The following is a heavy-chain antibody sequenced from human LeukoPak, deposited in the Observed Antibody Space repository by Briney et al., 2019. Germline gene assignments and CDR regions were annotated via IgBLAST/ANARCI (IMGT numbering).Heavy chain of an antibody. V-gene: IGHV3-48*03. CDR3: ARGGDYYGSGNYRYYFDY. CDR2: ISTSGYII. J-gene: IGHJ4*02. D-gene: IGHD3-10*01. Sequence: PGGSLRLSCAASGFTFSISEMNWVRQAPGKGLEWVSYISTSGYIIYYADSVKGRFTISRDNAKNSLYLQMNSLRAEDTAVYYCARGGDYYGSGNYRYYFDYWGQGTLVTVSS. CDR1: GFTFSISE.